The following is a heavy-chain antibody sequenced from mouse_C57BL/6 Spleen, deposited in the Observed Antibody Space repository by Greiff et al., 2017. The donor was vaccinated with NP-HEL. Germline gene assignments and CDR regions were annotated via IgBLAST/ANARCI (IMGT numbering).Heavy chain of an antibody. CDR1: GYTFTDYN. CDR3: ARHDYRYYYAMDY. CDR2: INPNNGGT. V-gene: IGHV1-22*01. Sequence: VQLKQSGPELVKPGASVKMSCKASGYTFTDYNMHWVKQSHGKSLEWIGYINPNNGGTSYNQKFKGKATLTVNKSSSTAYMELRSLTSEDSAVYYCARHDYRYYYAMDYWGQGTSVTVSS. D-gene: IGHD2-4*01. J-gene: IGHJ4*01.